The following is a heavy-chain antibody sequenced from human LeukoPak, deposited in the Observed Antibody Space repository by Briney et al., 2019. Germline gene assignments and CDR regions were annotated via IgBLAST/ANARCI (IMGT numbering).Heavy chain of an antibody. D-gene: IGHD4-23*01. CDR1: GGTFSSYA. J-gene: IGHJ5*02. Sequence: SVKVSCKASGGTFSSYAINWVRQAPGQGLEWMGGIIPIFGTANYAQKFQGRVTITTDESTSTAYMELSSLRSEDTAVYYCARDPGGKVWGNWFDPWGQGTLVTVSS. V-gene: IGHV1-69*05. CDR2: IIPIFGTA. CDR3: ARDPGGKVWGNWFDP.